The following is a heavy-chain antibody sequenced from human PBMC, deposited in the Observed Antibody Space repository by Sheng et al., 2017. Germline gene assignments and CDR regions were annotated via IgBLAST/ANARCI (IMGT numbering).Heavy chain of an antibody. CDR1: GGTFSSYT. CDR2: IIPILGIA. Sequence: QVQLVQSGAEVKKPGSSVKVSCKASGGTFSSYTISWVRQAPGQGLEWMGRIIPILGIANYAQKFQGRVTITADKSTSTAYMELSSLRSEDTAVYYCARDYRYSSGWYFDYWGQGTSVTVSS. V-gene: IGHV1-69*08. D-gene: IGHD6-19*01. J-gene: IGHJ4*02. CDR3: ARDYRYSSGWYFDY.